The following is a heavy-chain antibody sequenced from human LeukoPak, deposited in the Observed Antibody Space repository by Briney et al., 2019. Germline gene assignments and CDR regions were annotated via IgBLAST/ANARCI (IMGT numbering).Heavy chain of an antibody. CDR1: GFTFNIYW. J-gene: IGHJ5*02. D-gene: IGHD6-13*01. V-gene: IGHV3-7*01. CDR2: IKEDGSEK. Sequence: GGSLRLSCAASGFTFNIYWMSWVRQPPGKGLEWVANIKEDGSEKYYVDSVKGRFTISRDNAKNSLYLQMNSLRAEDTAVYYCARASSWYTPSRFDPWGQGTLVTVSS. CDR3: ARASSWYTPSRFDP.